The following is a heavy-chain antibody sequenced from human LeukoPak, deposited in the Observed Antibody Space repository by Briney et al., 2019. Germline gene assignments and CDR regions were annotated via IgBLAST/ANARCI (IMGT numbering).Heavy chain of an antibody. J-gene: IGHJ4*02. V-gene: IGHV3-21*01. D-gene: IGHD5-12*01. CDR2: VSSSSSFI. CDR1: GFSFSSHS. Sequence: PGGSLRLSCAASGFSFSSHSMNWVRQAPGKGLEWVSSVSSSSSFIYYADSVKGRFTISRDNAKNTLYLQMNSLRAEDTAVYYCATLYGGSLDYWGQGTLVTVSS. CDR3: ATLYGGSLDY.